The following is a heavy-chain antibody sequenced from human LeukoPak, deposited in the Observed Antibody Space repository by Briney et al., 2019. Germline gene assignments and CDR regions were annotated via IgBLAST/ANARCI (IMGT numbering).Heavy chain of an antibody. V-gene: IGHV1-18*01. CDR2: TSGDNVNT. CDR1: VYTFINYG. Sequence: AASVKVSCKASVYTFINYGISWVRQARGQGLEWMGWTSGDNVNTYYAQKFLGRVIMTTDISTTTAYMELRSLRPDDTAVYYCVRDWEWKAARNLFDPWGQGTRVTVSS. J-gene: IGHJ5*02. D-gene: IGHD6-6*01. CDR3: VRDWEWKAARNLFDP.